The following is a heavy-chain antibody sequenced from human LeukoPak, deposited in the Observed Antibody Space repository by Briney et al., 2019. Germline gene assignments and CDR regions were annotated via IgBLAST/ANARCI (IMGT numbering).Heavy chain of an antibody. CDR3: AKDTRRSSSPYYFDY. CDR1: GFTFSSYA. V-gene: IGHV3-23*01. Sequence: PGGSLRLSCAASGFTFSSYAMSWVRQAPGKGLEWVSAISGSGGSTYYADSVKGRFTISRDSSKNTLYLQMNSLRAEDTAVYHCAKDTRRSSSPYYFDYWGQGTLVTVSS. J-gene: IGHJ4*02. D-gene: IGHD6-13*01. CDR2: ISGSGGST.